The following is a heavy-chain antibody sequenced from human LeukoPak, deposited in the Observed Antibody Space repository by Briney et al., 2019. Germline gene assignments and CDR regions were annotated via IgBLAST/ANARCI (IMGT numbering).Heavy chain of an antibody. J-gene: IGHJ1*01. V-gene: IGHV3-23*01. CDR2: ITGSGGST. D-gene: IGHD2-21*02. CDR1: GFTFRNSA. CDR3: AKGSLQGDH. Sequence: GGSLRLSCAASGFTFRNSAMTWVRQPPGKGLEWVSSITGSGGSTFYADSVKGRFTISRDNPKNTLYLQMNSLRVEDTAVYFCAKGSLQGDHWGQGTLVTVS.